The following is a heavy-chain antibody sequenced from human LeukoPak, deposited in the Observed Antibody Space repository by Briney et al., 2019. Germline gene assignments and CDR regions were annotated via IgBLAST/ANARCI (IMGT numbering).Heavy chain of an antibody. D-gene: IGHD6-19*01. CDR1: GGSFNGYY. J-gene: IGHJ5*02. V-gene: IGHV4-34*01. CDR3: ARAHRSGWYGWFDP. CDR2: INHSGST. Sequence: SETLCLTCAVYGGSFNGYYWSWIRQPPGKGLEWIGEINHSGSTNYNPSLKSRVTISVDTSKNQFSLKLSSVTAADTAVYYCARAHRSGWYGWFDPWGQGTLVTVSS.